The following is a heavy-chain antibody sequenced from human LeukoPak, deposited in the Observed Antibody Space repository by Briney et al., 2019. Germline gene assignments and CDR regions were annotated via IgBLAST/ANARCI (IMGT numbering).Heavy chain of an antibody. D-gene: IGHD6-19*01. CDR3: ARYQRWLPLDY. CDR2: INPSGGST. J-gene: IGHJ4*02. Sequence: ASVKVSCKASGYTFTSYYMHWVRLAPGQGLEWMGIINPSGGSTSYAQKFQGRVTMTRDTSTSTVYMELSSLRSEDTAVYYCARYQRWLPLDYWGQGTLVTVSS. V-gene: IGHV1-46*01. CDR1: GYTFTSYY.